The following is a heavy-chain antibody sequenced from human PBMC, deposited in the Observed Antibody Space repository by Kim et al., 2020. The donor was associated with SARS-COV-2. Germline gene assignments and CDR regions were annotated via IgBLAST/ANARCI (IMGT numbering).Heavy chain of an antibody. V-gene: IGHV1-24*01. CDR2: FDPEDGET. CDR3: ATAFSITGTNAVFYYYYGMDV. D-gene: IGHD1-20*01. Sequence: ASVKVSCKLSGYTLTELSMHWVRQAPGKGLEWMGGFDPEDGETIYAQKFQGRVTMTEDTSTDTAYMELSSLRSEDTAVYYCATAFSITGTNAVFYYYYGMDVWGQGTTVTVSS. CDR1: GYTLTELS. J-gene: IGHJ6*02.